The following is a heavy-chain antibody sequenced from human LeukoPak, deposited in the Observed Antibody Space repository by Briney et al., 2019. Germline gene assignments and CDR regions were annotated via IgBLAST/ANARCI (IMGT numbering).Heavy chain of an antibody. Sequence: GGSLRLSCAASGFTFSSYSMNWVRQARGKGLEWVSYISSSSSTIYYADSVKGRFTISRDNAKNSLYLQMNSLRAEDTAVYYCARALRYFDWLSTSPEYNWFDHWGQGTLVTVSS. V-gene: IGHV3-48*01. CDR1: GFTFSSYS. D-gene: IGHD3-9*01. CDR3: ARALRYFDWLSTSPEYNWFDH. CDR2: ISSSSSTI. J-gene: IGHJ5*02.